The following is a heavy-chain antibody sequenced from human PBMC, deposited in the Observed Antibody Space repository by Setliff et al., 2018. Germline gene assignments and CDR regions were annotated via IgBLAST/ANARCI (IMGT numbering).Heavy chain of an antibody. V-gene: IGHV1-69*13. CDR1: GGTFSSYA. Sequence: ASVKVSCKASGGTFSSYAIIWVRQAPGQGLELMGGIIPAFTTANYAPNFHARLRITADEPTGTAYIELSSLRSDDTAIYCCAQHSGRYYVPGTFDSWGQGTLVTVSS. CDR2: IIPAFTTA. J-gene: IGHJ4*02. CDR3: AQHSGRYYVPGTFDS. D-gene: IGHD1-26*01.